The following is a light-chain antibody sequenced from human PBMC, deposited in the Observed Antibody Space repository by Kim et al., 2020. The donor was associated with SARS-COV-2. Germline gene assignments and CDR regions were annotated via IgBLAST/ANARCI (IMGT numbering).Light chain of an antibody. Sequence: GQSITISCTGTSSDVGGYTYVSWYQQHPGKAHKLMIYDVSNRPSGVSNRFSGSKSGNTASLTISGLQAEDEADYYCSSYTSSSTVVFGGGTQLTVL. J-gene: IGLJ2*01. CDR1: SSDVGGYTY. CDR3: SSYTSSSTVV. V-gene: IGLV2-14*03. CDR2: DVS.